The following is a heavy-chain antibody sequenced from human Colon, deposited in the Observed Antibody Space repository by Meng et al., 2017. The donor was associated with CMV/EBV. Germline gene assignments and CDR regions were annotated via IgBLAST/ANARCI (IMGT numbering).Heavy chain of an antibody. D-gene: IGHD3-3*01. Sequence: QGELVPAGAEVKKPGASVKVSCKASGYTFTGFYIQWVRQAPGQGLEWMGWINPKSGDTIYEQKFQGRVTMTRDTSISTVYMDLNSLRSDDTAVYFCARDLWSGSSDYFDYWGQGTLVTVSS. CDR1: GYTFTGFY. J-gene: IGHJ4*02. V-gene: IGHV1-2*02. CDR3: ARDLWSGSSDYFDY. CDR2: INPKSGDT.